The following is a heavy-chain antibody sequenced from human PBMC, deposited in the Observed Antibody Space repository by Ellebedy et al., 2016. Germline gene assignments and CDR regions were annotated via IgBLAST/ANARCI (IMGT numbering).Heavy chain of an antibody. CDR2: ISAYNGNT. J-gene: IGHJ4*02. Sequence: ASVKVSCXTSGFRFASYGFDWVRQAPGQGLEWMGWISAYNGNTDYAQKFQGRVTMTTDTSTNTAYMELRGLQSDDTAVYFCAREIFRGVRGKGTYYFDYWGQGTLVTVSS. CDR3: AREIFRGVRGKGTYYFDY. D-gene: IGHD3-10*01. V-gene: IGHV1-18*01. CDR1: GFRFASYG.